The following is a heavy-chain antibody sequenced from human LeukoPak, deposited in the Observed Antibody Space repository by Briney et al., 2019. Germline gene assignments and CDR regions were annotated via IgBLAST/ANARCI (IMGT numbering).Heavy chain of an antibody. Sequence: GASVKVSCKASGYTFTSYDINWVRQATGQGLEWMGWMNPNSGNTGYAQKFQGRVTMTRNTSISTAYMELSSLRSEDTAVYYCARGNQPNYDFWSGYYYYYYGMDVWGQGTTVTVSS. CDR1: GYTFTSYD. V-gene: IGHV1-8*01. J-gene: IGHJ6*02. CDR2: MNPNSGNT. D-gene: IGHD3-3*01. CDR3: ARGNQPNYDFWSGYYYYYYGMDV.